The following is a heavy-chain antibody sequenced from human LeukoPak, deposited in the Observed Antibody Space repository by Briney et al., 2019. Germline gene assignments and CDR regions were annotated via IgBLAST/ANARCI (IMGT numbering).Heavy chain of an antibody. CDR2: INPSGGST. V-gene: IGHV1-46*01. D-gene: IGHD5-18*01. CDR3: ARGPNVDTAMVTYLDY. Sequence: ASVKVSCKASGYTFTSYAMNWVRQAPGQGLEWMGIINPSGGSTSYAQKFQGRVTMTRDTSTSTVYMELSSLRSEDTAVYYCARGPNVDTAMVTYLDYWGQGTLVTVSS. CDR1: GYTFTSYA. J-gene: IGHJ4*02.